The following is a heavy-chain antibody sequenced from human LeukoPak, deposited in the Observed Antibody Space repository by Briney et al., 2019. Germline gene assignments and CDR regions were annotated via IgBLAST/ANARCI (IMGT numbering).Heavy chain of an antibody. Sequence: GGSLRLSCAASGFTFSSYAMSWVRQAPGKGLEWVSAISGSGGSTYYADSVKGRFTISRDNSKNTLYLQMNSLRAEDTAVYYCAKDQSREQQLVDAFDIWGQGTMVTVSS. J-gene: IGHJ3*02. CDR1: GFTFSSYA. D-gene: IGHD6-13*01. CDR2: ISGSGGST. V-gene: IGHV3-23*01. CDR3: AKDQSREQQLVDAFDI.